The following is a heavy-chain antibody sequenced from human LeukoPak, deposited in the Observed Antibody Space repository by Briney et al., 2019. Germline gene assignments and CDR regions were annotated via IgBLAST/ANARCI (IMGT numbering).Heavy chain of an antibody. J-gene: IGHJ4*02. Sequence: GGSLRLSCAASGFTFSIYSMNWVRQAPGKGLEWVSSIFSTSDDMYYADSVKGRFTLSRDNAKNSLYLQLNSLRAEDTAVYYCARSQGKAVPLNYFDYWGQGALVTV. V-gene: IGHV3-21*01. CDR3: ARSQGKAVPLNYFDY. D-gene: IGHD6-19*01. CDR1: GFTFSIYS. CDR2: IFSTSDDM.